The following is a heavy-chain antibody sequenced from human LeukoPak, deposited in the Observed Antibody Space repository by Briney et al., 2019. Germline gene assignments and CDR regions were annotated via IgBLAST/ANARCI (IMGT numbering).Heavy chain of an antibody. CDR2: ISAYNGYT. J-gene: IGHJ4*02. V-gene: IGHV1-18*01. CDR3: ARPDYGDSLSDF. D-gene: IGHD4-17*01. Sequence: ASVKVSCKASRYTFSSYGISWVRQAPGQGLEWMGWISAYNGYTNYAQKFQGRVTMTTDTSTSTAYMELRSLRSDDTAVYYCARPDYGDSLSDFWGQGTLVTVSS. CDR1: RYTFSSYG.